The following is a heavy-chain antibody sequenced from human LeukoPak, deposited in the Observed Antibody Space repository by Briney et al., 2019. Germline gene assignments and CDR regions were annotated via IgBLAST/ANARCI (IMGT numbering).Heavy chain of an antibody. J-gene: IGHJ4*02. CDR2: MNPNSGNT. CDR3: TRFRHVAVAGTPHFDY. V-gene: IGHV1-8*01. D-gene: IGHD6-19*01. CDR1: GYTFTSYD. Sequence: GASVKVSCKASGYTFTSYDINWVRQATGQGLEWMGWMNPNSGNTGYAQKFQGRVTMTRNTSISTAYMELSSLRSDDTAVYYCTRFRHVAVAGTPHFDYWGQGALVTVSS.